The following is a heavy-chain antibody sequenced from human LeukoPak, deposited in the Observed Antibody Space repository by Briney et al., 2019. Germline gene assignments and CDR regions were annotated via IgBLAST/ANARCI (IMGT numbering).Heavy chain of an antibody. CDR2: IYYSGST. CDR1: GGSISSYY. D-gene: IGHD3-16*02. CDR3: ARHRNDYVWGSYRPPSWFDP. V-gene: IGHV4-59*08. Sequence: SETLSLTCTVSGGSISSYYWSWIRQPPGKGLEWIGYIYYSGSTNHNPSLKSRVTISVDTSKNQFSLKLSSVTAADTAVYYCARHRNDYVWGSYRPPSWFDPWGQGTLVTVSS. J-gene: IGHJ5*02.